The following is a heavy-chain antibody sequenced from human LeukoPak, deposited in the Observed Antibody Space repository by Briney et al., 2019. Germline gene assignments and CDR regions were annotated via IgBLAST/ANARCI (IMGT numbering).Heavy chain of an antibody. CDR3: AGTSHSLYYFDY. CDR1: GGSISSYY. D-gene: IGHD2-2*01. V-gene: IGHV4-34*01. Sequence: PSETLSLTCTVSGGSISSYYWSWIRQPPGKGLEWIGEINHSGSTNYNPSLKSRVTISVDTSKNQFSLKLSSVTAADTAVYYCAGTSHSLYYFDYWGQGTLVTVSS. J-gene: IGHJ4*02. CDR2: INHSGST.